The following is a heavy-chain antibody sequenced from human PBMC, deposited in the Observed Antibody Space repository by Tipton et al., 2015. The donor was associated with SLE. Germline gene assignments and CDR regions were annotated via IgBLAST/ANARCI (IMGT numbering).Heavy chain of an antibody. CDR2: INHSGST. CDR1: GGSFSGYY. J-gene: IGHJ4*02. V-gene: IGHV4-34*01. CDR3: ARGLRGATDY. D-gene: IGHD3-10*01. Sequence: TLSLTCAVYGGSFSGYYWSWIRQPPGKGLEWIGEINHSGSTNYNPSLKSRVTISVDTSKNQFSLKLSSVTAADTAVYYCARGLRGATDYWGQGTLVTVSS.